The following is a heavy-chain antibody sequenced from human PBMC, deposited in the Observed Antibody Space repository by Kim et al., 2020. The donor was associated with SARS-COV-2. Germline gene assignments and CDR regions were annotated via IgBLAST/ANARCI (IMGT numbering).Heavy chain of an antibody. J-gene: IGHJ5*02. CDR1: GYTFTSYA. CDR2: INTNTGNP. V-gene: IGHV7-4-1*02. Sequence: ASVKVSCKASGYTFTSYAMNWVRQAPGQGLEWMGCINTNTGNPTYAQGFTGRFVFSLDTSVSTAYLQISSLKAEDTAVYYCAREIYSNYGDNWFDPWGQETLVTVSS. CDR3: AREIYSNYGDNWFDP. D-gene: IGHD4-4*01.